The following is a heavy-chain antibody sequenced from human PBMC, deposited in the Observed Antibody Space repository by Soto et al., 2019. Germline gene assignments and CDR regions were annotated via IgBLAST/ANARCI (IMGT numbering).Heavy chain of an antibody. CDR1: GFSFSTYW. D-gene: IGHD6-13*01. CDR2: ISGDGNTT. V-gene: IGHV3-74*03. J-gene: IGHJ4*02. Sequence: GGSLRLSCTASGFSFSTYWMHWVRQVPGKGPVWVSRISGDGNTTTYADSVKGRFTISRDNANNILYLEMNTLRAEDTAVYQCTRGPRVDSAGTGAHWGQGTLVTVSS. CDR3: TRGPRVDSAGTGAH.